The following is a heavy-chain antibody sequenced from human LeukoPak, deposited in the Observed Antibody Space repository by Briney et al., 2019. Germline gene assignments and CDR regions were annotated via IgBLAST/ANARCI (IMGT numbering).Heavy chain of an antibody. CDR3: PIDPDQGRGFDY. Sequence: GGSLRLSCAASGFTFSSYSMNWVRRAPGKGLEWVSYISSSSSTIYYADSVKGRFTISRDNAKNSLYLQMNSLRVEDTAVYYCPIDPDQGRGFDYWGQGTLVTASS. V-gene: IGHV3-48*01. D-gene: IGHD2-2*01. CDR1: GFTFSSYS. CDR2: ISSSSSTI. J-gene: IGHJ4*02.